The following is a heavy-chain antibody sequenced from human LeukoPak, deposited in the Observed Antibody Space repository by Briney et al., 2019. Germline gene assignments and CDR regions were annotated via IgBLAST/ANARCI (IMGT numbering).Heavy chain of an antibody. CDR1: GFTFSSYA. CDR3: AKDLGLLWFGELLSVAFDI. Sequence: GGSPRLSCAASGFTFSSYAMSWVRQAPGKGLEWVSAISGSGGSTYYADSVKGRFTISRDNSKNTLYLQMNSLRAEDTAVYYCAKDLGLLWFGELLSVAFDIWGQGTMVTVSS. CDR2: ISGSGGST. V-gene: IGHV3-23*01. J-gene: IGHJ3*02. D-gene: IGHD3-10*01.